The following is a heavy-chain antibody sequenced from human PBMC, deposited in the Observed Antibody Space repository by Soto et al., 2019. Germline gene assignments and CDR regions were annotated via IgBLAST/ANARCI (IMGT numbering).Heavy chain of an antibody. CDR1: GYTFTGYY. J-gene: IGHJ6*03. CDR2: INPNSGGT. CDR3: ARDRGDHGNYYYYMDV. D-gene: IGHD3-16*01. Sequence: GASAKVSCKASGYTFTGYYMHWVRQAPGQGLEWMGWINPNSGGTNYAQKFQGWVTMTRDTSISTAYMELSRLRSDDTAVYYCARDRGDHGNYYYYMDVWGKGTTVTVSS. V-gene: IGHV1-2*04.